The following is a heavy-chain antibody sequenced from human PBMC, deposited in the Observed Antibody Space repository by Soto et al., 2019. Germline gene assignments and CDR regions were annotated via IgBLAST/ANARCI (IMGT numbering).Heavy chain of an antibody. CDR1: GFNVSSNF. CDR2: IYSGGWT. Sequence: EVQLVESGGGLIQPGGSLRLSCAASGFNVSSNFMNWVRQAPGKGLEWVSVIYSGGWTYYADSVRGRFTISRDKSKNTVYVQMNSLRPDDTAVYYCAREKYGMDVWGQGTTVTVSS. J-gene: IGHJ6*02. V-gene: IGHV3-53*01. CDR3: AREKYGMDV.